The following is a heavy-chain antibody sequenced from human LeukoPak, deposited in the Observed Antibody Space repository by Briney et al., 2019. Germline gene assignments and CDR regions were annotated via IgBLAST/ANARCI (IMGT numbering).Heavy chain of an antibody. CDR3: ARDGDTSDFYYYYYMDV. V-gene: IGHV1-2*02. CDR1: GYTFTDYY. CDR2: LNPNSGDT. J-gene: IGHJ6*03. Sequence: GASVKVSCKASGYTFTDYYMHWVRQAPGQGLEWMGWLNPNSGDTNYAQKFQGRVTMTRDTSISTAYMELSRLRSDDTAVYYCARDGDTSDFYYYYYMDVWGKGTTVTVSS. D-gene: IGHD3-16*01.